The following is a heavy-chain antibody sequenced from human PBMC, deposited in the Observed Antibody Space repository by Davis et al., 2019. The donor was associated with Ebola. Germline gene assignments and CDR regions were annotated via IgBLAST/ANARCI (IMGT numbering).Heavy chain of an antibody. CDR1: GYTFTDFY. CDR2: INTNTGNP. Sequence: ASVKVSCKASGYTFTDFYIHWVRQAPGQGLEWMGWINTNTGNPTYAQGFTGRFVFSLDTSVSTAFLQISSLKAEDTAFYYCAREPYSSSWDPFDYWGQGTLVTVSS. J-gene: IGHJ4*02. CDR3: AREPYSSSWDPFDY. D-gene: IGHD6-13*01. V-gene: IGHV7-4-1*02.